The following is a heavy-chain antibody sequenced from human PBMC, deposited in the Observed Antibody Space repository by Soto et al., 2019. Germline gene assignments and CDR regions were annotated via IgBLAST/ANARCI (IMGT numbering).Heavy chain of an antibody. CDR1: GGSFSGYY. Sequence: QVQLQQWGAGLLKPSETLSLTCAVYGGSFSGYYWTWIRQPPGKGLEWIGEINHSGSTNYNPSLKSRVTISVDTSKNQFSLKLSSVTAADTAVYYCARNPYGVGAFDYWGQGTLVTVSS. J-gene: IGHJ4*02. CDR2: INHSGST. V-gene: IGHV4-34*01. D-gene: IGHD4-17*01. CDR3: ARNPYGVGAFDY.